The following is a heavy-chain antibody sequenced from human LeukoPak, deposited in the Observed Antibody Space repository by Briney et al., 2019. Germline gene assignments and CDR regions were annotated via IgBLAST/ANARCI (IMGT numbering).Heavy chain of an antibody. CDR3: ARDQTYYDFWSGRPTPADY. CDR1: GYTFTSYG. J-gene: IGHJ4*02. D-gene: IGHD3-3*01. V-gene: IGHV1-18*01. Sequence: ASVKVSCKASGYTFTSYGISWVRQAPGQGLEWTGWISAYNGNTNYAQKLQGRVTMTTDTSTSTAYMELRSLRSDDTAVYYCARDQTYYDFWSGRPTPADYWGQGTLVTVSS. CDR2: ISAYNGNT.